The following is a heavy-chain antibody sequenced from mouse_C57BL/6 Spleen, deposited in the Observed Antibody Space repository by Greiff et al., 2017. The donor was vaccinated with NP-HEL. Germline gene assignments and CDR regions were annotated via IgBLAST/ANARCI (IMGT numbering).Heavy chain of an antibody. J-gene: IGHJ3*01. CDR1: GYAFSSSW. CDR3: ARWDTTVVARAY. CDR2: IYPGDGDT. V-gene: IGHV1-82*01. Sequence: VKLQESGPELVKPGASVKISCKASGYAFSSSWMNWVKQRPGKGLEWIGRIYPGDGDTNYNGKFKGKATLTADKSSSTAYMQLSSLTSEDSAVYFCARWDTTVVARAYWGQGTLVTVSA. D-gene: IGHD1-1*01.